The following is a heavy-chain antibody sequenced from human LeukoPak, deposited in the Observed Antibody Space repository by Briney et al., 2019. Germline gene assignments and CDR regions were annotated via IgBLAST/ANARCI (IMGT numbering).Heavy chain of an antibody. CDR1: GGSISSYY. V-gene: IGHV4-4*07. J-gene: IGHJ5*02. CDR2: IYTSGST. CDR3: ARDLFLCSSTSCYAGLPYYDILPSGIWFDP. D-gene: IGHD2-2*01. Sequence: PSETLSLTCTVSGGSISSYYWSWIRQPAGKGLEWIGRIYTSGSTNYNPSLKSRVTMSVDTSKNQFSLKLSSVTAGDTAVYYCARDLFLCSSTSCYAGLPYYDILPSGIWFDPWGQGTLVTVSS.